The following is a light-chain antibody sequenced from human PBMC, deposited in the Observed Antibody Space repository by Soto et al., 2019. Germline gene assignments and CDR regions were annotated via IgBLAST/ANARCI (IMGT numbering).Light chain of an antibody. V-gene: IGKV1-27*01. CDR1: QGIGNY. J-gene: IGKJ3*01. CDR3: QTYNVAPGT. CDR2: AAS. Sequence: DIQMTQSPSSLSASVGDRVTITCRASQGIGNYLAWYQQKPGKVPKLLIFAASTLQSGVPSRFRGSGSGTDFTLTISSLQPEDVATYYCQTYNVAPGTFGPGTKVDIK.